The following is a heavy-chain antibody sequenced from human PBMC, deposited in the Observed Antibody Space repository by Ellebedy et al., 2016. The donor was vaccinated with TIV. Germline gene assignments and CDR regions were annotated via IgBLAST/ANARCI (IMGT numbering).Heavy chain of an antibody. D-gene: IGHD1-26*01. Sequence: PGGSLRLSCAASGFTFSTYNMNWVRQAPGQGLEWVSYISTIGDTKYYVDSVRGRFTVSRDNGRNSLYLQMNSLRDEDTAEYYCARDGREWDSLYYWGQGTLVTVSS. CDR3: ARDGREWDSLYY. CDR2: ISTIGDTK. CDR1: GFTFSTYN. J-gene: IGHJ4*02. V-gene: IGHV3-48*02.